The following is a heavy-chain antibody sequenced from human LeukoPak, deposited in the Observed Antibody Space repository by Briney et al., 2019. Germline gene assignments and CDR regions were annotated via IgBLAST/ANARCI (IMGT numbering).Heavy chain of an antibody. Sequence: SETLSLTCAVYGGSISSYYWSWIRQPPGKGLEWIGYIYYSGSTNYNPSLKSRVTISVDTSKNQFSLKLSSVTAADTAVYYCARDAAGTWDNWFDPWGQGTLVTVSS. CDR1: GGSISSYY. D-gene: IGHD6-13*01. V-gene: IGHV4-59*01. CDR3: ARDAAGTWDNWFDP. J-gene: IGHJ5*02. CDR2: IYYSGST.